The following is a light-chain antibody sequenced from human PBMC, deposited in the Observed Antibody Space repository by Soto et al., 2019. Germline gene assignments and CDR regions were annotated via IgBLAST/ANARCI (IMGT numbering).Light chain of an antibody. CDR1: QSVSSN. V-gene: IGKV3-15*01. Sequence: EIVMTHSPATLSVSPGERATLSCRASQSVSSNLAWYQQKPGQAPRLLIYGASTRATGIPARFSGSGSGTEFTLTISSLQSEDFAVYYCQQYNNWPPATCGQGPKVEIK. CDR2: GAS. CDR3: QQYNNWPPAT. J-gene: IGKJ1*01.